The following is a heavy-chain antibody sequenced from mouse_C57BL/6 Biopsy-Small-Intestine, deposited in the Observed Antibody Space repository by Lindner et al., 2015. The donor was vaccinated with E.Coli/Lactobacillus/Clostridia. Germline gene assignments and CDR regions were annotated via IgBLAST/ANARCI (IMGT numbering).Heavy chain of an antibody. CDR1: GYTFTTYP. CDR3: ARGYSKGYYFDY. CDR2: INPNYGTT. J-gene: IGHJ2*01. V-gene: IGHV1-47*01. D-gene: IGHD2-5*01. Sequence: VQLQESGAELVKPGASVKMSCKASGYTFTTYPIEWMKQNHGKSLEWIGVINPNYGTTSYNQKFKGKATLTADKSSSTAYMELRSLTTEDSAIYYCARGYSKGYYFDYWGQGTTLTVSS.